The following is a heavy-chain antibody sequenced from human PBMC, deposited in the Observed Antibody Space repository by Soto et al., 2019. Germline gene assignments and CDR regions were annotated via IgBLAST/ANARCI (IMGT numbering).Heavy chain of an antibody. D-gene: IGHD4-4*01. CDR1: DDSITSGAYY. Sequence: SETLSLTCTVSDDSITSGAYYWGLIRQPPGKGLEWIGTIQYRGSTYYNPSLKSRVTMSLDTSKNQYSLKLSSVTAADTAVYYCARDGRLQLSDDYYYYGMDVWGQGTTVTVSS. CDR2: IQYRGST. CDR3: ARDGRLQLSDDYYYYGMDV. J-gene: IGHJ6*02. V-gene: IGHV4-39*02.